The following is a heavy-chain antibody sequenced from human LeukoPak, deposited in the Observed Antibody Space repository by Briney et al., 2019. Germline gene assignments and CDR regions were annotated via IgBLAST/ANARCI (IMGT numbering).Heavy chain of an antibody. Sequence: SETLSLTCAVYGWSFIGYSWSWLRHPPGKRLDWLGAINHSGSTNYNPSLKSRVTISVDTSKNQFSLKLSSVTAADTAVYYCARGSLRKAVAGTRVPLGGMDVWGKGTTVTVSS. CDR1: GWSFIGYS. CDR2: INHSGST. D-gene: IGHD6-19*01. V-gene: IGHV4-34*01. CDR3: ARGSLRKAVAGTRVPLGGMDV. J-gene: IGHJ6*04.